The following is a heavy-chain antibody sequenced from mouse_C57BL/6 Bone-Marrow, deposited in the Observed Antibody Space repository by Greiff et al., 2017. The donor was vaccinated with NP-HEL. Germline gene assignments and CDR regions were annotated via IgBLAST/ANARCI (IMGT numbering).Heavy chain of an antibody. CDR1: GYTFTSYL. J-gene: IGHJ2*01. V-gene: IGHV1-72*01. CDR2: IDPNSGGT. Sequence: VQLQQPGAELVKPGAAVKLSCKASGYTFTSYLMHWVKQRPGRGLEWIGRIDPNSGGTKYNEKFKSKATLTVDKPSSTAYMQLNSPTSEDSSVYYCARYYYGSSSFDYWGQGTTLTVSS. D-gene: IGHD1-1*01. CDR3: ARYYYGSSSFDY.